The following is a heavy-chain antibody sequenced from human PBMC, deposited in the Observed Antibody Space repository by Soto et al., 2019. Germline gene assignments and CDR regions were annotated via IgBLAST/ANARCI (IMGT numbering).Heavy chain of an antibody. J-gene: IGHJ6*03. V-gene: IGHV3-9*01. CDR2: ISWNSGSI. Sequence: EVQLVESGGGLVQPGRSLRLSCAASGFTFDDYAMHWVRQAPGKGLEWVSGISWNSGSIGYADSVKGRFTISRDNAKNSLYLQMNSLRAEDTALYYCAKAAYYDFWSGYYYYMAVWGKGTTVTVSS. CDR3: AKAAYYDFWSGYYYYMAV. D-gene: IGHD3-3*01. CDR1: GFTFDDYA.